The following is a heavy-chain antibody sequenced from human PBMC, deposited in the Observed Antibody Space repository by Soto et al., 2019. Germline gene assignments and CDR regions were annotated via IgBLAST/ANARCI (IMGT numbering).Heavy chain of an antibody. Sequence: EVQLVESGGGLVKPGGSLRLSCAASGFTFSNAWMSWVRQAPGKGLEWVGRIKSKTDGGTTDYAAPVKGRFTISRDDSKNTLYLQMNSLKTDDTAVYYCTTDPCGELYYYYGMDVWGQGTTVTVSS. J-gene: IGHJ6*02. CDR1: GFTFSNAW. CDR3: TTDPCGELYYYYGMDV. V-gene: IGHV3-15*01. D-gene: IGHD3-10*01. CDR2: IKSKTDGGTT.